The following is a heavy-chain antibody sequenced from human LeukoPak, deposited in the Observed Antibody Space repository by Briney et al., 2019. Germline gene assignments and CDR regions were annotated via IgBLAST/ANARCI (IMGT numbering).Heavy chain of an antibody. CDR3: ASLRDGYNSLFDY. V-gene: IGHV5-51*01. J-gene: IGHJ4*02. Sequence: GESLKISCKGSGYSFTSYWIGWVRQMPGKGLEWMGIIYPGDSDTSYSPSFQGQVTISADKSISTAYLQWSSLKASDTAMYYCASLRDGYNSLFDYWGQGTLVTVSS. CDR1: GYSFTSYW. CDR2: IYPGDSDT. D-gene: IGHD5-24*01.